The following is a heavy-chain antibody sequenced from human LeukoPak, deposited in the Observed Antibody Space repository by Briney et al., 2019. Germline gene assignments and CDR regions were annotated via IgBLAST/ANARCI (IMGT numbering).Heavy chain of an antibody. CDR1: GGTFSSYA. V-gene: IGHV1-69*04. CDR3: ASRYCTNGVCSFYYYYGMDV. CDR2: IIPILGIA. Sequence: SVKVSCKASGGTFSSYAISWVRQAPGQGLEWMGRIIPILGIANYAQKFQGRVTITAENSSSTAYMELRSLRSEDTAVYYCASRYCTNGVCSFYYYYGMDVWGQGTTVTVSS. J-gene: IGHJ6*02. D-gene: IGHD2-8*01.